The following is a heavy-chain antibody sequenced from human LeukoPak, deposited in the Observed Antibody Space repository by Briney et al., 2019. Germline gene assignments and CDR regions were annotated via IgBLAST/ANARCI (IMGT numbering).Heavy chain of an antibody. CDR2: ISGSGGST. V-gene: IGHV3-23*01. J-gene: IGHJ4*02. CDR3: AKDMLITMVRGAAKVNFDY. Sequence: GGSLRLSCAASGFTFSSYGMSWVRQAPGKGLEWVSAISGSGGSTYYADSVKGRFTISRDNSKNTLYLQMNRLRAEDTAVYYCAKDMLITMVRGAAKVNFDYWGQGTLVTVSS. D-gene: IGHD3-10*01. CDR1: GFTFSSYG.